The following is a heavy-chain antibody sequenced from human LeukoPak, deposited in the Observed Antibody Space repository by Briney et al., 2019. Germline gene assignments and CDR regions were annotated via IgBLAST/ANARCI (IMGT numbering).Heavy chain of an antibody. J-gene: IGHJ3*02. CDR2: IRYDGSNK. D-gene: IGHD3-3*01. Sequence: GGSLRLSCAASGFTFSSYGMHWVRQAPGKGLEWVAFIRYDGSNKYYAESVKGRFTISRDNSKNTLYLQMNSLRAEDTAVYYCAKTSYDFWSGYWDAFDIWGQGTMVTVSS. V-gene: IGHV3-30*02. CDR3: AKTSYDFWSGYWDAFDI. CDR1: GFTFSSYG.